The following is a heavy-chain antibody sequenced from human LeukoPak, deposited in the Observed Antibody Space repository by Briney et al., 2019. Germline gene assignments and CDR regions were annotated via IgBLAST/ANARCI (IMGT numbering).Heavy chain of an antibody. V-gene: IGHV3-48*01. Sequence: GGSLRLSCAASGFTFSSYSMSWVRQTPGKGLEWVSYISSSSSTIYYADSVKGRFTISRDNAKNSLYLQMNSLRAEDTAVYYCAKDSFWTDFWSGYHRGNWFDPWGQGTLVTVSS. J-gene: IGHJ5*02. D-gene: IGHD3-3*01. CDR2: ISSSSSTI. CDR3: AKDSFWTDFWSGYHRGNWFDP. CDR1: GFTFSSYS.